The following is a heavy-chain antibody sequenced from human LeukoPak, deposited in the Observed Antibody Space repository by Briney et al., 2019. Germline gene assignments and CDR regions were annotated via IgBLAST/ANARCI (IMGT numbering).Heavy chain of an antibody. CDR2: ISYDGSNK. CDR3: ARAGGNSSEGAFDI. J-gene: IGHJ3*02. Sequence: GRSLRLSCAASGFTFSSYGMPWVRQAPGKGLEWVAVISYDGSNKYYADSVKGRFTISRDNSKNTLYLQMNSLRAEDTAVYYCARAGGNSSEGAFDIWGQGTMVTVSS. CDR1: GFTFSSYG. V-gene: IGHV3-30*03. D-gene: IGHD4-23*01.